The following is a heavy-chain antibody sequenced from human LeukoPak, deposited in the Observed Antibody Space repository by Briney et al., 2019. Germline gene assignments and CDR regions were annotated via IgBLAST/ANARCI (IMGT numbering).Heavy chain of an antibody. Sequence: SETLSLTCTVSGGSISSGSYYWSWIRQPAGKGLEWIGRIYTSGSTNYNPSLKSRVTISVDTSKNQFSLKLSSVTAADTAVYYCARDRGDFDYWGQGTLVTVSS. CDR3: ARDRGDFDY. CDR1: GGSISSGSYY. V-gene: IGHV4-61*02. CDR2: IYTSGST. D-gene: IGHD3-10*01. J-gene: IGHJ4*02.